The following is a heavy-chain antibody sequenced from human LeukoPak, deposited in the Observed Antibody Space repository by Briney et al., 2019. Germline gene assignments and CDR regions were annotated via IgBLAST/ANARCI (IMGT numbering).Heavy chain of an antibody. D-gene: IGHD2-2*01. J-gene: IGHJ3*02. CDR1: GYTHTELY. CDR3: AAAVVQDWSAFDI. Sequence: ASVKVSCKVSGYTHTELYIHWVPPAPGKGLEWGGGFDPEDGETVYAQKFQGRVTMTEETSTDTAYMELSSLRSEDTAVYYCAAAVVQDWSAFDIWGQGTMVTVSS. V-gene: IGHV1-24*01. CDR2: FDPEDGET.